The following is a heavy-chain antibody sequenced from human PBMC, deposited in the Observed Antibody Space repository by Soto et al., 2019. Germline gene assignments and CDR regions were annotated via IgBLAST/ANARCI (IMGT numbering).Heavy chain of an antibody. J-gene: IGHJ6*02. CDR2: IGAAGDT. Sequence: GSLRLSCVVSGFTFSSYDMHWVRQVPGKGLEWISTIGAAGDTYYSASVKGRFTIPRGNGRNSLYLQMNSLRAGDTAVYYCARGDEGYFSYGMDVWGQGTTVTVSS. CDR1: GFTFSSYD. CDR3: ARGDEGYFSYGMDV. V-gene: IGHV3-13*01.